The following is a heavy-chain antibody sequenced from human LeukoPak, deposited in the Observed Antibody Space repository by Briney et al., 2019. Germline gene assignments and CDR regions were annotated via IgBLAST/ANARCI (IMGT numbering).Heavy chain of an antibody. V-gene: IGHV3-74*01. CDR1: GFTFSNYR. D-gene: IGHD3-22*01. J-gene: IGHJ4*02. Sequence: GGSLRLSCAASGFTFSNYRMHWVRQTPGKGLVWASRINSDGSGTIYADSVKGRFTISRDNAKNMLFLQMNSLRAEDTAVYHCARDPNYYDSSGNFDYWGQGTLVTVSS. CDR2: INSDGSGT. CDR3: ARDPNYYDSSGNFDY.